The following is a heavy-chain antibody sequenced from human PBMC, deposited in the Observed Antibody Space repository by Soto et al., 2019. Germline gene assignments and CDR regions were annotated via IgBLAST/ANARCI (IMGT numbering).Heavy chain of an antibody. Sequence: QLLESGPGLVKPSETLSLTCTVSGGSISSSSYYWGWIRQPPGKGLEWIGSIYYSGSTYYNPSLKSRVTISVDTSKNQFSLKLSSVTAADTAVYYCARTRYSSGWEYFDYWGQGTLVTVSS. CDR3: ARTRYSSGWEYFDY. CDR2: IYYSGST. CDR1: GGSISSSSYY. J-gene: IGHJ4*02. V-gene: IGHV4-39*01. D-gene: IGHD6-19*01.